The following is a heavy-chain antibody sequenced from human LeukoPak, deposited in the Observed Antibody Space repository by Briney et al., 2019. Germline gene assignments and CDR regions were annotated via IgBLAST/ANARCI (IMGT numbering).Heavy chain of an antibody. Sequence: GGSLRLSCAASGFTFSVCALMWVRQAPGKGLEWVSAIRGSGYGTFYADSVEGRFTISRDNSKNMLYLQMNSLRAEDTALYYCARDPTGDYIGAFDMRGQGTKVTVSS. D-gene: IGHD4-17*01. CDR3: ARDPTGDYIGAFDM. J-gene: IGHJ3*02. V-gene: IGHV3-23*01. CDR2: IRGSGYGT. CDR1: GFTFSVCA.